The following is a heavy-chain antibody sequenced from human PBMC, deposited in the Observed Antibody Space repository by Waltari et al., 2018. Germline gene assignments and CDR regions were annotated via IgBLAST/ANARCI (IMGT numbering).Heavy chain of an antibody. CDR2: IIWKSDSI. Sequence: EVQLVESGGGLVQPGRPLRLSCEASGFNFDEYAMHWVRQAPGKGLEWVSGIIWKSDSIDYADSVKGRFTISRDNAKNSLYLQMNSLRAEDMAFYYCAKARGNCSGGRCFFDYWGQGTLVTVSS. D-gene: IGHD2-15*01. CDR3: AKARGNCSGGRCFFDY. V-gene: IGHV3-9*03. J-gene: IGHJ4*02. CDR1: GFNFDEYA.